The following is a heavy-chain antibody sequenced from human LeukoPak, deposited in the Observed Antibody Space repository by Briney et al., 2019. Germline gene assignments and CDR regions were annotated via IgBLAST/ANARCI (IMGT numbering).Heavy chain of an antibody. CDR1: GGTFSSYA. CDR3: AREGRGIAVAGSGAFDI. J-gene: IGHJ3*02. V-gene: IGHV1-69*05. D-gene: IGHD6-19*01. Sequence: SVKVSCKASGGTFSSYAISWVRQAPGQGLEWMGRVIPIFGTANYAQKFQGRVTITTDESTSTAYMELSSLRSEDTAVYYCAREGRGIAVAGSGAFDIWGQGTMVTVSS. CDR2: VIPIFGTA.